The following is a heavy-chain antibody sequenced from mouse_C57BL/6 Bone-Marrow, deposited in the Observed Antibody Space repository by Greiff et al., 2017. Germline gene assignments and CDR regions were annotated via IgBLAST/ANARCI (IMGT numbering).Heavy chain of an antibody. J-gene: IGHJ2*01. V-gene: IGHV1-85*01. CDR2: SYPRDGST. D-gene: IGHD1-1*01. CDR1: GYTFTSYD. CDR3: ANYYGSSLDY. Sequence: VKLMESGPELVKPGASVKLSCKASGYTFTSYDINWVKQRPGQGLEWIGWSYPRDGSTKYNEKFKGKATLTVDTSSSTAYMELHSLTSEDSAVYCCANYYGSSLDYWGQGTTLTVSS.